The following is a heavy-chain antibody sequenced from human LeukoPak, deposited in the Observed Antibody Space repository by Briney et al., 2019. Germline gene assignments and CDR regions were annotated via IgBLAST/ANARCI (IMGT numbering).Heavy chain of an antibody. D-gene: IGHD3-22*01. V-gene: IGHV3-21*01. J-gene: IGHJ6*02. Sequence: GESLRLSCAASGFTLSSYSMNWVRQAPGKGLEWVSSISSSRSYIYYADSVKGRFTISRDNAKNSLFLQMNSLRAEDTAVYYCARDSDFDSSGYYPYYYYYYNMDVWGQGTTVTVSS. CDR2: ISSSRSYI. CDR1: GFTLSSYS. CDR3: ARDSDFDSSGYYPYYYYYYNMDV.